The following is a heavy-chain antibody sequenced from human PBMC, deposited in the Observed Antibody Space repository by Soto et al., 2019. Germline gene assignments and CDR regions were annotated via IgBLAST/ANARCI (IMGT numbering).Heavy chain of an antibody. CDR2: IWYDGSNK. D-gene: IGHD1-26*01. Sequence: QVQLVESGGGVVQPGRSLRLSCAASGFTFSSYGMHWVRQAPGKGLEWVAVIWYDGSNKHYADSVKGRFTVSRDNSKNTLYLQMNSLRAEDTAVYFCARYSGKYQGPIDYWGQGTLVTVSS. CDR3: ARYSGKYQGPIDY. CDR1: GFTFSSYG. J-gene: IGHJ4*02. V-gene: IGHV3-33*01.